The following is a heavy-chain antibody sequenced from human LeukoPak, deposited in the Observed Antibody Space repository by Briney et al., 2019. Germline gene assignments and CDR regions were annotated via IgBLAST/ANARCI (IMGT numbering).Heavy chain of an antibody. J-gene: IGHJ4*02. D-gene: IGHD2-15*01. CDR3: LGYCSGGRCYSGGH. CDR1: GFTFSTYA. CDR2: VSTSGGST. V-gene: IGHV3-23*01. Sequence: PGGSLRLSCAASGFTFSTYAMSWVRQAPGKGLEWVSTVSTSGGSTYYADSVKGRFTISRDNPKNTQYLQMNSLRAEDTAIYYCLGYCSGGRCYSGGHWGQGTLVTVSS.